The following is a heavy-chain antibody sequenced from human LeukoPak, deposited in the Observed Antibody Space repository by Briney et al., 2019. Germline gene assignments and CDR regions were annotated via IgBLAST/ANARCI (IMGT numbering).Heavy chain of an antibody. Sequence: PSQTLSLTCTVSGGSISSGSYYWSWIRQPAGKGLEWIGRIYTSGSTNYNPSLKSRVTISVDTSKNQFSLKLSSVTAADTAVYYCARESSSWQTQKIDYWGQGTLVTVSS. CDR1: GGSISSGSYY. V-gene: IGHV4-61*02. CDR2: IYTSGST. D-gene: IGHD6-13*01. CDR3: ARESSSWQTQKIDY. J-gene: IGHJ4*02.